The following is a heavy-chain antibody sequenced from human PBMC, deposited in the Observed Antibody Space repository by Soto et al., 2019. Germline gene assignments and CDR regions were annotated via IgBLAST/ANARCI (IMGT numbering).Heavy chain of an antibody. J-gene: IGHJ6*03. CDR2: ISGSGGST. CDR3: AKGSRTYYYYYMDV. Sequence: GGSLRLSCAASGFTFSSYAMSWVRQAPGKGLEWVSAISGSGGSTYYADSVKGRFTISRDNSKNTLYLQMNSLRAEETAVYYCAKGSRTYYYYYMDVWGKGTTVTVSS. CDR1: GFTFSSYA. V-gene: IGHV3-23*01.